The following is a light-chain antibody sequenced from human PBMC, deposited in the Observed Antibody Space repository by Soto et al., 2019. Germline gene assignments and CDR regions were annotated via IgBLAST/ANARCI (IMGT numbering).Light chain of an antibody. J-gene: IGLJ1*01. CDR3: SSYASGSTLYV. CDR2: EVS. V-gene: IGLV2-14*01. CDR1: RSDVGDYNY. Sequence: QSVLTQPASVSGSPGQSITISCTGTRSDVGDYNYVSWYQQYPGKAPKLLIHEVSNRPSGVSNRFSGSKSGNTASLTISGLQAEDEADYYCSSYASGSTLYVFGTGTKLTVL.